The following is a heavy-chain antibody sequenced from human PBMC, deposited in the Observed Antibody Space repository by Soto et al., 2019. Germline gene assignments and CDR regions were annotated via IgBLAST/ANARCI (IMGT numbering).Heavy chain of an antibody. J-gene: IGHJ6*02. CDR3: ARDYKGYGSGSGGYQRGMDV. CDR2: IKQDGSEK. CDR1: GFTFSSYW. D-gene: IGHD3-10*01. Sequence: GGSLRLSCAASGFTFSSYWMSWVRQAPGKGLEWVANIKQDGSEKYYVDSVKGRFTISRDNAKNSLYLQMNSLRAEDTAVYYCARDYKGYGSGSGGYQRGMDVWGQGTTVTVSS. V-gene: IGHV3-7*05.